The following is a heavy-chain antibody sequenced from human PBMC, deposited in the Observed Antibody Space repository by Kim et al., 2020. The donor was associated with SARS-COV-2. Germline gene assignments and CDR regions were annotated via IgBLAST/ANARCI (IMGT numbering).Heavy chain of an antibody. J-gene: IGHJ2*01. D-gene: IGHD3-3*01. CDR3: ARDVSIHWYFDL. CDR2: IYYSGNT. Sequence: SETLSLTCTVSRGSVSSSSYYWGWIRQPPGKGLEWIGNIYYSGNTYYNPSLKSRVTISVDTSKNQFSLKLSSVIAADTAVYYYARDVSIHWYFDLWGRGTLVTVSS. V-gene: IGHV4-39*07. CDR1: RGSVSSSSYY.